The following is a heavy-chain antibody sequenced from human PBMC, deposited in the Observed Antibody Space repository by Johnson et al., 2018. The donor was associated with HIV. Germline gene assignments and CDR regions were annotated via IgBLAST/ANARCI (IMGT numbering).Heavy chain of an antibody. V-gene: IGHV3-66*01. J-gene: IGHJ3*02. CDR2: IYSGGST. Sequence: VQLVESGGGVVQPGGSLRLSCAASGFTVSNNYMSWVRQSPGKGLEWVSFIYSGGSTYYADPVKGRFTISRDNSKNTLYLHMNSLRAEDTAVYYCARDQSNGWNLGAFDIWGQGTVVTVSS. CDR3: ARDQSNGWNLGAFDI. CDR1: GFTVSNNY. D-gene: IGHD6-19*01.